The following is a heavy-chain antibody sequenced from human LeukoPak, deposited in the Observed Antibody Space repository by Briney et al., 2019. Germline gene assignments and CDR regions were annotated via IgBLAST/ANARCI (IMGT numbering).Heavy chain of an antibody. D-gene: IGHD3-10*01. CDR3: AKGPTRNYYGSGSQFDD. Sequence: PGGSLRLSCAASGFTFSNYAMNWVRQAPGNGLEWVSSISGSGGSTYYADSVKGRFTISRDNSKNTLYLQMNSLRAEDTAVYYCAKGPTRNYYGSGSQFDDWGQGTLVTVSS. V-gene: IGHV3-23*01. J-gene: IGHJ4*02. CDR1: GFTFSNYA. CDR2: ISGSGGST.